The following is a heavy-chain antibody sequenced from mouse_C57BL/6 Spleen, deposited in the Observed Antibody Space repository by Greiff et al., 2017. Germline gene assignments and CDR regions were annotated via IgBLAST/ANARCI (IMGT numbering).Heavy chain of an antibody. V-gene: IGHV5-4*03. Sequence: EVKVVESGGGLVKPGGSLKLSCAASGFTFSSYAMSWVRQTPEKRLEWVATISDGGSYTYYPDNVKGRFTISRDNAKNNLYLQMSHLKSEDTAMYYCARGSFILDYWGQGTSLTVSS. CDR3: ARGSFILDY. CDR2: ISDGGSYT. D-gene: IGHD1-1*01. CDR1: GFTFSSYA. J-gene: IGHJ2*03.